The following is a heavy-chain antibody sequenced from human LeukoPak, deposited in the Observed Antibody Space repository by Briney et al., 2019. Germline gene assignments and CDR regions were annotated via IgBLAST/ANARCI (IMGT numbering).Heavy chain of an antibody. CDR2: IWYDGSNK. J-gene: IGHJ4*02. CDR1: GFTFNSYG. D-gene: IGHD4-17*01. Sequence: GGSLRLSCAASGFTFNSYGIHWVRQAPGKGLEWVAFIWYDGSNKYYADSVKGRFTISRDSSKNTLYLQMNSLRAEDTAVYYCARARTTRGFDYWGQGTLDTVSS. V-gene: IGHV3-33*01. CDR3: ARARTTRGFDY.